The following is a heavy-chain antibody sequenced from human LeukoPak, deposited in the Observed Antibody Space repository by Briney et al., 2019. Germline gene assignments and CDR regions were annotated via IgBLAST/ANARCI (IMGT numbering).Heavy chain of an antibody. Sequence: GGSLRLSCEASGFTFGTYGMTWVRQSPGKGLEWVSGIAGSSTWTYYADSVRGRFTISRDNARNTLHLQMNNLTADDTAIYYCAGELVSLGTGYFDLWGRGTLVTVSS. CDR3: AGELVSLGTGYFDL. D-gene: IGHD7-27*01. V-gene: IGHV3-23*01. J-gene: IGHJ2*01. CDR1: GFTFGTYG. CDR2: IAGSSTWT.